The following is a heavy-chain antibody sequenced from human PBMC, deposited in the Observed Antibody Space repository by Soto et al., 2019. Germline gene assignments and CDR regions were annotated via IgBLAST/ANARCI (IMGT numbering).Heavy chain of an antibody. CDR2: ISYSGST. Sequence: SETLSLTCTVSSDSISNYYWSWIRQPPGKRLEWIGYISYSGSTDYNPSLKSRVTISGDTSKNQFSLKVSSVTAADTAVYYCARGTSWQLPFDYWGQGTLVTVSS. CDR1: SDSISNYY. D-gene: IGHD6-13*01. J-gene: IGHJ4*02. CDR3: ARGTSWQLPFDY. V-gene: IGHV4-59*01.